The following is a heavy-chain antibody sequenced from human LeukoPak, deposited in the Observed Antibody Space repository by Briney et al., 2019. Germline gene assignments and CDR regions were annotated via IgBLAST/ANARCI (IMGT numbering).Heavy chain of an antibody. D-gene: IGHD3-22*01. CDR2: IYYSGST. J-gene: IGHJ4*02. Sequence: SETLSLTCTVSGGSISSSSYYWGWIRRPPGKGLEWIGSIYYSGSTYYNPSLKSRVTISVDTSKNQFSLKLSSVTAADTAVYYCARQDYYDSSGEGFDYWGQGTLVTVSS. CDR1: GGSISSSSYY. V-gene: IGHV4-39*01. CDR3: ARQDYYDSSGEGFDY.